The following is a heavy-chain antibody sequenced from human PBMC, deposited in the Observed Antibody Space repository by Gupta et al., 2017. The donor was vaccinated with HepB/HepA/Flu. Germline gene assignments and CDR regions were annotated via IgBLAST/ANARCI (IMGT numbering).Heavy chain of an antibody. J-gene: IGHJ3*02. CDR1: GLSFGSHR. CDR2: ISSSSSTI. Sequence: EVQLVESGGGLVQPGGSLRFSCAASGLSFGSHRINWVRQAPGKGLEWVSYISSSSSTIYYADSVKGRFTISRDNAKNSLYLQMNSLRDEDTAVYNCARSGWLPRPAFDIWGQGTMVTVSS. CDR3: ARSGWLPRPAFDI. V-gene: IGHV3-48*02. D-gene: IGHD5-24*01.